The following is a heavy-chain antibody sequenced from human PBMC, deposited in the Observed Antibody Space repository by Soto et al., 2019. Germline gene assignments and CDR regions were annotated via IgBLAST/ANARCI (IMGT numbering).Heavy chain of an antibody. Sequence: PGESLKISCKGSGYSFTSYWISWVRQMPGKGLAWMGRVDPSDSYTNYSPSFQGHVTISADKSISTAYLQWSSLKASDTAMYYCARQEIAAAGTFDYWGQGTLVTVSS. D-gene: IGHD6-13*01. CDR2: VDPSDSYT. CDR3: ARQEIAAAGTFDY. V-gene: IGHV5-10-1*01. CDR1: GYSFTSYW. J-gene: IGHJ4*02.